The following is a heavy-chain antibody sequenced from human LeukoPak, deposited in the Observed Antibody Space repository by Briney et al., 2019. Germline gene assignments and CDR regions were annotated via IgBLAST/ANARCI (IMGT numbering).Heavy chain of an antibody. CDR2: IYHSGST. J-gene: IGHJ5*02. CDR1: GYSVSSGYY. CDR3: ARDFIAAAGVNWFDP. V-gene: IGHV4-38-2*02. Sequence: SETLSLTCTVSGYSVSSGYYWGWIRQSPGKGLEWIGSIYHSGSTYYSPSLRSRITISVDTSKNQFSLKLSSVTAADTAVYYCARDFIAAAGVNWFDPWGQGTLVTVSS. D-gene: IGHD6-13*01.